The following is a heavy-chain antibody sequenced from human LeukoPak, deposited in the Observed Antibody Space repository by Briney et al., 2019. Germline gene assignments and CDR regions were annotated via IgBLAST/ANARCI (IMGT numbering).Heavy chain of an antibody. V-gene: IGHV4-39*01. CDR3: ARLLKNVYKSADY. CDR2: IHYSGST. Sequence: PSATLSPTRAVSGDSISSSSSYWGWIRQPPGKGLEWIGSIHYSGSTYYDPSLKSRVTISVDTSKNQFSLKLSSVTAADTAVYYCARLLKNVYKSADYWGQGTLVTVSA. D-gene: IGHD5-24*01. CDR1: GDSISSSSSY. J-gene: IGHJ4*02.